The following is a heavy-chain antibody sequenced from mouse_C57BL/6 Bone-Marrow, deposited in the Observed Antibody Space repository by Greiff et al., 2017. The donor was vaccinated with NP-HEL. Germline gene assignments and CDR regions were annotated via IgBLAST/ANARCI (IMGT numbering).Heavy chain of an antibody. CDR3: ARDERWLRHCYWYFDV. Sequence: VQLQQPGTELVKPGTSVKLSCKSSGYTFTSYWMHWVKQRPGQGLEWIGNINPSNGGTNYNEKFKSKAKLTVDTSSSTAYMQLSSLTSEDSAVYYCARDERWLRHCYWYFDVWGTGTTVTVSS. V-gene: IGHV1-53*01. D-gene: IGHD2-2*01. J-gene: IGHJ1*03. CDR1: GYTFTSYW. CDR2: INPSNGGT.